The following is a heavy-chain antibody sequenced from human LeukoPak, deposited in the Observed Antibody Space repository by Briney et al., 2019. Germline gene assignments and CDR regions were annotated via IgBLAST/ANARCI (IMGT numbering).Heavy chain of an antibody. J-gene: IGHJ6*02. CDR2: IYPGDSDT. V-gene: IGHV5-51*01. CDR3: ARPDTIFGVVAGMDV. Sequence: GESLKISCKASGYSFSNYWIGWVRQMPGKGLGWMGIIYPGDSDTRYSPSFRGQVTISADKSISTAYLQWSSLKASDTAKYYCARPDTIFGVVAGMDVWGQGTTVTVSS. CDR1: GYSFSNYW. D-gene: IGHD3-3*01.